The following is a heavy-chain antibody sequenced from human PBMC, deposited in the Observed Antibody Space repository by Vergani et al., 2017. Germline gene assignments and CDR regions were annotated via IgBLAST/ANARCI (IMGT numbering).Heavy chain of an antibody. D-gene: IGHD6-19*01. CDR3: ARDRDSGWHYYYGMDV. CDR2: ISSSGSTI. J-gene: IGHJ6*02. CDR1: GFTFSSYE. Sequence: EVQLVESGGGLVQPGGSLRLSCAASGFTFSSYEMNWVRQAPGKGLEWVSYISSSGSTIYYADSVKGRFTISRDNAKNSLYLQMNSLRAEDTAVYYCARDRDSGWHYYYGMDVWGQVTTVTVSS. V-gene: IGHV3-48*03.